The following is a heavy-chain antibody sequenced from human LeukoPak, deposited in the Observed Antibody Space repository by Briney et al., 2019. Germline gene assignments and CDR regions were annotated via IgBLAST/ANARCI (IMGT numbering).Heavy chain of an antibody. CDR3: ARRITIFGVVIIRGGTFDY. CDR1: GGSFSGYY. Sequence: SETLSLTCAVYGGSFSGYYWSWIRQPPGKGLEWIGEINHSGSTNYNPSLKSQVTISVDTSKNQFSLKLSSVTAADTAVYYCARRITIFGVVIIRGGTFDYWGQGTLVTVSS. CDR2: INHSGST. V-gene: IGHV4-34*01. J-gene: IGHJ4*02. D-gene: IGHD3-3*01.